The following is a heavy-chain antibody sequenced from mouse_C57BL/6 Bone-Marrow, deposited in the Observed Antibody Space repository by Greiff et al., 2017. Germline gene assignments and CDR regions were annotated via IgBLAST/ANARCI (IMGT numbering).Heavy chain of an antibody. CDR2: ISNLAYSI. Sequence: EVQGVESGGGLVQPGGSLKLSCAASGFTFSDYGMAWVRQAPRKGPEWVAFISNLAYSIYYADTVTGRFTISRENAKNTLYLEMSSLRSEDTAMYYCARQGFYYCSPYAMDYWGQGTSVTVSS. V-gene: IGHV5-15*01. J-gene: IGHJ4*01. CDR1: GFTFSDYG. D-gene: IGHD1-1*01. CDR3: ARQGFYYCSPYAMDY.